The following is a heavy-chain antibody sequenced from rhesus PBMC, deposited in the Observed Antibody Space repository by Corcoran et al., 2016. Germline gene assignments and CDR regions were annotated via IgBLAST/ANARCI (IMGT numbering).Heavy chain of an antibody. V-gene: IGHV4-99*01. CDR2: ISGSSGST. Sequence: QVQLQESGPGLVKPSETLSLTCAVSGSSLSSGYYWGWIRPPPGKGLGYIGDISGSSGSTYYNPSPKSRVTISKDTSKNQFSLKLSSVTAADTAVYYCARPTWYSSGWYYFDYWGQGVLVTVSS. CDR1: GSSLSSGYY. CDR3: ARPTWYSSGWYYFDY. J-gene: IGHJ4*01. D-gene: IGHD6-31*01.